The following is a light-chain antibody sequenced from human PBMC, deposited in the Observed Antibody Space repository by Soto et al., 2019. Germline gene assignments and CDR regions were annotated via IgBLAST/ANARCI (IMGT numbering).Light chain of an antibody. CDR2: GAS. V-gene: IGKV3-15*01. CDR1: QSVSNN. CDR3: QQYNNWPYT. J-gene: IGKJ2*01. Sequence: EIVMTQSPATLSVSPGERATLSCRASQSVSNNLAWYQQKPGQAPRLLIYGASTRATGIPARFSGSGSGTEFTLTISNLQSEDFAVYYWQQYNNWPYTFGQGTKLEIK.